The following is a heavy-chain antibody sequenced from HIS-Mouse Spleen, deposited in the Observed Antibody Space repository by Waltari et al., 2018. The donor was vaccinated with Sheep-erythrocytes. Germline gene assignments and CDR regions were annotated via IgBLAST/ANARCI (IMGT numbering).Heavy chain of an antibody. CDR3: AQTGATTPHFDY. V-gene: IGHV1-69*04. CDR2: ISPILGIA. J-gene: IGHJ4*02. D-gene: IGHD1-26*01. Sequence: QVQLVQSGAEVKKPGSSVKVSCKASGGTFSSYAISWVRQAPGQGLEWMGRISPILGIANYAQKFKGRVTITADKSTSTAYMELSSLRSEDTAVYYCAQTGATTPHFDYWGQGTLVTVSS. CDR1: GGTFSSYA.